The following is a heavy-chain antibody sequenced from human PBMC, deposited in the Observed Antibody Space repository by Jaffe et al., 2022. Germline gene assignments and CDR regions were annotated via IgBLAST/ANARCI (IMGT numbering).Heavy chain of an antibody. CDR1: GYSFTSYW. Sequence: EVQLVQSGAEVKKPGESLKISCKGSGYSFTSYWIGWVRQMPGKGLEWMGIIYPGDSDTRYSPSFQGQVTISADKSISTAYLQWSSLKASDTAMYYCARPLLDYGDYVNWFDPWGQGTLVTVSS. CDR2: IYPGDSDT. CDR3: ARPLLDYGDYVNWFDP. J-gene: IGHJ5*02. V-gene: IGHV5-51*03. D-gene: IGHD4-17*01.